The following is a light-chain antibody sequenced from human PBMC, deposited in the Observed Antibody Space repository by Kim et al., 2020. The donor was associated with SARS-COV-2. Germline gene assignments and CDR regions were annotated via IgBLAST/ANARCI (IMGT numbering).Light chain of an antibody. V-gene: IGKV3-20*01. Sequence: EIVLTQSPGTLSLSPGESATLSCRASQPVSSAYVAWYQQKPGQTPRLLIYGASGRATGIPDRFRGSWSGTEYTLTISRLEPEDFAVYYCHQYGDSAETFGQGTKVDIK. CDR2: GAS. J-gene: IGKJ1*01. CDR3: HQYGDSAET. CDR1: QPVSSAY.